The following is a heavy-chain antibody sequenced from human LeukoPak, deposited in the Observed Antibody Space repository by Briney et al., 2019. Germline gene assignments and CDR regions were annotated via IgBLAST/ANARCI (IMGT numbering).Heavy chain of an antibody. CDR2: IYSGGGT. CDR1: GFTFSSYA. Sequence: GGSLRLSCAASGFTFSSYAMSWVHQAPGKGLEWVSIIYSGGGTYYADSVKGRFTISRDNSKNTLYLQMNSLRAEDTAVYYCAKDGRYYNYWGQGTLVTVSS. J-gene: IGHJ4*02. D-gene: IGHD3-10*01. V-gene: IGHV3-23*03. CDR3: AKDGRYYNY.